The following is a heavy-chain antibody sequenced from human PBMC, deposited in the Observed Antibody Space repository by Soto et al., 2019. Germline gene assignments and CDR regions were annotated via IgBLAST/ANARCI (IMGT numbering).Heavy chain of an antibody. Sequence: QVQLQESGPGLVKPSETLSLTCTVSGGSISTYYWSWIRQPPGKGLEWIGYIYYSGSTNYNPSLKRRVTISVDTSKNQFSLKLSSVTAADTAVYYCARANYDFLTGYYPDYFDYWGQGTLVTVSS. CDR1: GGSISTYY. V-gene: IGHV4-59*01. D-gene: IGHD3-9*01. J-gene: IGHJ4*02. CDR3: ARANYDFLTGYYPDYFDY. CDR2: IYYSGST.